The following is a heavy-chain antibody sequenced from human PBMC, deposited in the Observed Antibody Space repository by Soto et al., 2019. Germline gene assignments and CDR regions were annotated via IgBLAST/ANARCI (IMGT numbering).Heavy chain of an antibody. CDR3: ARGSLTWELGSYYFDY. J-gene: IGHJ4*02. V-gene: IGHV4-30-4*01. D-gene: IGHD1-26*01. CDR2: IYYSGST. Sequence: PSETLSLTCTVSGGSISSGDYYWSWIRQPPGEGLEWIGYIYYSGSTYYNPSLKSRVTISVDTSKNQFSLKLSSVTAADTAVYYCARGSLTWELGSYYFDYWGQGTLVTVSS. CDR1: GGSISSGDYY.